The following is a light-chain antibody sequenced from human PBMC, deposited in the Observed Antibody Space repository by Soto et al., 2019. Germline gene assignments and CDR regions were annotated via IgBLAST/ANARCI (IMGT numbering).Light chain of an antibody. CDR1: QSVSSSY. J-gene: IGKJ4*01. CDR2: GAS. CDR3: QQYGSSLPLT. Sequence: EIVLTQSPGTLSLSPGERATLSCRASQSVSSSYLAWYQQKPGQAPRLLIYGASSRATGIPDRFSGSGSGTDFXLTISXLXPEDFAVYYCQQYGSSLPLTFGGGTKVEIK. V-gene: IGKV3-20*01.